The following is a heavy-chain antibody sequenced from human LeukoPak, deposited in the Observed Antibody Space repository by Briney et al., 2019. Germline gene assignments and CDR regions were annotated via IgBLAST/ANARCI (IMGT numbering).Heavy chain of an antibody. V-gene: IGHV1-69*10. CDR2: FVPIFRIA. CDR3: ARDDGGRTPGGFDY. D-gene: IGHD2-15*01. J-gene: IGHJ4*02. Sequence: ATLKASFKASGGTLTSYATSAVRQAPGQGLEWMGGFVPIFRIANYPQKFQGRVTITADKYTSAAYLELSNLRAGDTAVHYCARDDGGRTPGGFDYWGQGTLVTVSS. CDR1: GGTLTSYA.